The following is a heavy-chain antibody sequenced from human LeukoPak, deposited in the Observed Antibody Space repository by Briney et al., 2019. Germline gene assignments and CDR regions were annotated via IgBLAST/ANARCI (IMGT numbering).Heavy chain of an antibody. J-gene: IGHJ6*03. V-gene: IGHV4-59*01. CDR2: IYYSGST. CDR3: ARMGVYYYYYYMDV. CDR1: GGSISSYY. D-gene: IGHD2-8*01. Sequence: SETLSLTCTVSGGSISSYYWSWIRQSPGKGLEWIGYIYYSGSTNYNPSLKSRVTISVDTSKNQFSLKLSSVTAADTAVYYCARMGVYYYYYYMDVWGKGTTVTVSS.